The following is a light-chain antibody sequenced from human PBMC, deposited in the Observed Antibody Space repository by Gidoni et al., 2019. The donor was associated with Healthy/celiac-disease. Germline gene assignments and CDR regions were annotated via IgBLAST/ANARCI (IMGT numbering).Light chain of an antibody. CDR2: GAS. Sequence: EVLMTQSPATLSVSTGERATLSCRASQSVSSNLAWYQQKPGQAPRLLIYGASTRATGIPARFSGSGSGTEFTLTISSLQSEDFAVYYCQQYNNWALITFGQGTRLEIK. J-gene: IGKJ5*01. V-gene: IGKV3-15*01. CDR1: QSVSSN. CDR3: QQYNNWALIT.